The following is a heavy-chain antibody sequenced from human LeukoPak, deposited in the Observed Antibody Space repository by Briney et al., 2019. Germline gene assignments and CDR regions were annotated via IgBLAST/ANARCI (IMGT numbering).Heavy chain of an antibody. J-gene: IGHJ4*02. Sequence: GGSLRLSCAASGFTFSSHWMTWVRQAPGKGLECVANINQDGSEKYYVDSVKGRLTISRDNAKNSLYLQMNSLRAEDTAVYYCARGSLGRGWLFDYWGQGTLVTVSS. CDR1: GFTFSSHW. CDR3: ARGSLGRGWLFDY. D-gene: IGHD7-27*01. CDR2: INQDGSEK. V-gene: IGHV3-7*05.